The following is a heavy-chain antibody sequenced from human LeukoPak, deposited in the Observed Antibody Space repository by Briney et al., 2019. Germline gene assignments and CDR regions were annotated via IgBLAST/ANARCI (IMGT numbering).Heavy chain of an antibody. D-gene: IGHD6-19*01. J-gene: IGHJ5*02. CDR1: GASISSYY. CDR2: IHYSGST. V-gene: IGHV4-59*08. Sequence: SETLSLTCTVSGASISSYYWSWIRQPPGKGLEWIGKIHYSGSTNYNPSLKSRVTISVDTSKNQFSLKLSSVTAADTAVYYCARRAGSGWSINWFDPWDQGTLITVSS. CDR3: ARRAGSGWSINWFDP.